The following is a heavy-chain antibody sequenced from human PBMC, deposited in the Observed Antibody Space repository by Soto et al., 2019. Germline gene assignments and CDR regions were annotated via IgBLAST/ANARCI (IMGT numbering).Heavy chain of an antibody. D-gene: IGHD6-13*01. J-gene: IGHJ6*02. CDR1: GFTFSSYA. CDR2: ISGSGGST. Sequence: GGSLRLSCAASGFTFSSYAMSWVRQAPGKGLEWVSAISGSGGSTYYADSVKGRFTISRDNSKNTLYLQMNSLRAEDTAVYYCAREGASAAGPYYGMDVWGQGTTVTVSS. V-gene: IGHV3-23*01. CDR3: AREGASAAGPYYGMDV.